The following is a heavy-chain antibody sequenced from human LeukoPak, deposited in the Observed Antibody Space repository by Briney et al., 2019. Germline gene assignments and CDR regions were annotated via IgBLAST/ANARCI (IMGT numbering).Heavy chain of an antibody. D-gene: IGHD4-17*01. V-gene: IGHV3-23*01. J-gene: IGHJ4*02. Sequence: GGSLRLSCVASGFTLSSYAMSWVRQAPGKGLQWVSSLGISGDYTWYAGSVKGRFTISRDSSKNTLYLQMNSLGAEDTAVYYCAKKQYGDYIDYWGQGTLVTVSS. CDR1: GFTLSSYA. CDR3: AKKQYGDYIDY. CDR2: LGISGDYT.